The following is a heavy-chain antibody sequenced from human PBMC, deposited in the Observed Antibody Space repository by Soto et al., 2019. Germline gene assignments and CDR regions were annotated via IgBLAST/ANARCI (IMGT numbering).Heavy chain of an antibody. CDR2: INPSGGST. CDR1: GYTFTSYY. V-gene: IGHV1-46*03. CDR3: ARGTGSIAPRDYYFYCMCV. D-gene: IGHD6-13*01. Sequence: QVQLVQSGAEVKKPGASVKVSCKASGYTFTSYYMHWVRQAPGQGLEWMGIINPSGGSTSYAQKFQGRINLTRHTSTSTVYQELSSLRSEDAAVYYCARGTGSIAPRDYYFYCMCVWGKGTTVTCSS. J-gene: IGHJ6*03.